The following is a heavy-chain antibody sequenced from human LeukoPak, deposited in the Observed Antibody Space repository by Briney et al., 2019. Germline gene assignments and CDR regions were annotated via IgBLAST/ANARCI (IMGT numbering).Heavy chain of an antibody. J-gene: IGHJ6*03. CDR3: VKGFDYYMDV. V-gene: IGHV3-30*02. CDR1: GFTLSHYG. CDR2: IRYDGSNE. Sequence: PRGSLRLSCAASGFTLSHYGIHWVRQAPGKGLEWVAFIRYDGSNEFYVDSVKGRFTISRDNSKNTLYLQMNSLRAEDTAVYYCVKGFDYYMDVWGKGTTVTISS.